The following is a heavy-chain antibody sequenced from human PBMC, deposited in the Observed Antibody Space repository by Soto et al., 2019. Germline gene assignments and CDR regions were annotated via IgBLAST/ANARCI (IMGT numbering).Heavy chain of an antibody. Sequence: PGGSLRLSCAASGFTFSSYAMSWVRQAPGKGLEWVSAISGSGGSTYYADSVKGRSTISRDNSKNTLYLQMNSLRAEDTAVYYCAKVVSSSWYFGYWGQGTLVTVSS. CDR3: AKVVSSSWYFGY. J-gene: IGHJ4*02. V-gene: IGHV3-23*01. D-gene: IGHD6-13*01. CDR1: GFTFSSYA. CDR2: ISGSGGST.